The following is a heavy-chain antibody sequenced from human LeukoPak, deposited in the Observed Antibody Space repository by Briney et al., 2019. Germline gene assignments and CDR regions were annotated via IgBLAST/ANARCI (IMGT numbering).Heavy chain of an antibody. D-gene: IGHD2-2*03. J-gene: IGHJ6*04. CDR1: GGSFSGYY. CDR3: ARGALDIVVANYYYYYGMDV. CDR2: INHSGST. V-gene: IGHV4-34*01. Sequence: PSETLSLICAVYGGSFSGYYWSWIRQPPGKGLEWIGEINHSGSTNYNPSLKSRVTISVDTSKNQFSLKLSSVTAADTAVYYCARGALDIVVANYYYYYGMDVWGKGTTVTVSS.